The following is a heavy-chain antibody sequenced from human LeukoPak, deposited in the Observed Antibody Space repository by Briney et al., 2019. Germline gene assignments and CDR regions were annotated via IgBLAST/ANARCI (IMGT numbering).Heavy chain of an antibody. CDR3: AADRGPYCGGDCSYLDC. CDR1: GFTFTSSA. CDR2: IVAGSGNT. D-gene: IGHD2-21*02. J-gene: IGHJ4*02. V-gene: IGHV1-58*01. Sequence: SVKVSCKASGFTFTSSAVQWVRQARGQRLEWIGWIVAGSGNTNYAHKFQERVTITRDMSTSTAYMELSSLRSEDTAVYYCAADRGPYCGGDCSYLDCWGQGTLVTVS.